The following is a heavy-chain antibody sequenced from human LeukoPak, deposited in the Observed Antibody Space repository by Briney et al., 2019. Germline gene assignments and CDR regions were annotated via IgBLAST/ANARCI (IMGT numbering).Heavy chain of an antibody. V-gene: IGHV3-23*01. Sequence: GGSLRLSCAASGFTFSTYAMSWVRQAPGKGLEWVSAISGSGGTTYYADSVKGRFTISRDDSKNTLYLQMNSLRVEDTAVYYCATRYSYGSYYFDYWGQGTLVTVSS. J-gene: IGHJ4*02. CDR1: GFTFSTYA. CDR2: ISGSGGTT. CDR3: ATRYSYGSYYFDY. D-gene: IGHD5-18*01.